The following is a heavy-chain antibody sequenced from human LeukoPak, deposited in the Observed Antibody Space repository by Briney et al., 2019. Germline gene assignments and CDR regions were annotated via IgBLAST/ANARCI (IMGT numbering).Heavy chain of an antibody. V-gene: IGHV3-21*01. Sequence: KAGGSLRLPCAASGFTFSDYSINWVRQAPGKGLEWVSSIDTSSSYIYYADSVTGRLTISRDNAKNSLYLQMNSLRVEDTAVYYCVRRSLVVPAAMAFVAFDIWGQGTMVTVSS. CDR3: VRRSLVVPAAMAFVAFDI. D-gene: IGHD2-2*01. CDR1: GFTFSDYS. J-gene: IGHJ3*02. CDR2: IDTSSSYI.